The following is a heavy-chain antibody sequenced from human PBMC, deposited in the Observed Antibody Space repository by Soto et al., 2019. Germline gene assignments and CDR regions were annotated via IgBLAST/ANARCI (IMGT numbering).Heavy chain of an antibody. Sequence: SETLSLTCAVYGGSFSGYYWSWIRQPPGKGLEWIGEINHSGSTNYNPSLKSRVTISVDTSKNQFSLKLSSVTAADTAVYYCARGRRIVVVPAAIRPAHDAFDIWGQGTMVTVSS. CDR2: INHSGST. CDR3: ARGRRIVVVPAAIRPAHDAFDI. V-gene: IGHV4-34*01. J-gene: IGHJ3*02. D-gene: IGHD2-2*02. CDR1: GGSFSGYY.